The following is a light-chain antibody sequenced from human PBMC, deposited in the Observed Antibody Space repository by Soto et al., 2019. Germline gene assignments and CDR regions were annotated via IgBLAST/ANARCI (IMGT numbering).Light chain of an antibody. CDR2: DVT. J-gene: IGLJ2*01. Sequence: QSALTQPPSASGSPGQSVTISCTGTSSDVGGYNYVSWYQQHPGKAPKLMIYDVTKRPSGVPDRFSGSKSGNTASLTVSGLQAEDEADYYCSSYAGSNNLKVFGTGTQLTVL. CDR1: SSDVGGYNY. V-gene: IGLV2-8*01. CDR3: SSYAGSNNLKV.